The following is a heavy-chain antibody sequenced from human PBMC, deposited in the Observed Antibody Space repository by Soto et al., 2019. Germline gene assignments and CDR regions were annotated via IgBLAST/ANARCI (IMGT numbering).Heavy chain of an antibody. Sequence: PGGSLRLSCAASGFTFSNYAMTWVRQAPGKGLEWVSGISSGDNTYYGDSVKGRFTISRDNSKNTLYLQMNSLRAEDTAVYYCASAQDVPVYIAPGRYWGQGTLVTVSS. CDR1: GFTFSNYA. V-gene: IGHV3-23*01. CDR3: ASAQDVPVYIAPGRY. CDR2: ISSGDNT. J-gene: IGHJ4*02. D-gene: IGHD6-13*01.